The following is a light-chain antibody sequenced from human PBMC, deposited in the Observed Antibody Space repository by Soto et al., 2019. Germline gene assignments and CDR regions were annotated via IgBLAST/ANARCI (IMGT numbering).Light chain of an antibody. CDR2: DAS. J-gene: IGKJ1*01. CDR1: QIVSSN. CDR3: QQYNNWPRT. Sequence: EIVMTQSPATLSVPPGERATLSCRASQIVSSNLAWYQQKPGQAPRLLIYDASTRATAVPARFSGSGSGTEFTLTISSLQSEDFAVYFCQQYNNWPRTFGQGTKVDIK. V-gene: IGKV3-15*01.